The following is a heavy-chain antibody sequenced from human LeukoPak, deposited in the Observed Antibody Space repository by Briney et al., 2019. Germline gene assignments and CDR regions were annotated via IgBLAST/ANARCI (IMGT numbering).Heavy chain of an antibody. CDR2: INPNSGGT. Sequence: ASVKVSCKASGYTFTGYYMHWVRQAPGQGHELMGWINPNSGGTNYAQKFQGRVTMTRDTSISTAYMELSRLRSDDTAVYYCAVRYCSSTSCYGDDFDYWGQGTLVTVSS. V-gene: IGHV1-2*02. CDR1: GYTFTGYY. J-gene: IGHJ4*02. CDR3: AVRYCSSTSCYGDDFDY. D-gene: IGHD2-2*01.